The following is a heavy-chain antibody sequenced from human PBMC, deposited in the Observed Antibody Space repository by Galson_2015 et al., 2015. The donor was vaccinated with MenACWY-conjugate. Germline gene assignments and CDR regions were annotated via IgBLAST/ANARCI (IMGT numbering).Heavy chain of an antibody. V-gene: IGHV3-23*01. CDR2: IYGSGHRDT. Sequence: SLRLSCAAAGFTFYTSAMSWVRQSPGKGLEWVAGIYGSGHRDTFYADSVKGRFTISRDESNNLVYLQMTSLRVEDTAVYYGAKDRHPDGVWNFDYWGQGSLVTVSS. J-gene: IGHJ4*02. CDR3: AKDRHPDGVWNFDY. D-gene: IGHD4-17*01. CDR1: GFTFYTSA.